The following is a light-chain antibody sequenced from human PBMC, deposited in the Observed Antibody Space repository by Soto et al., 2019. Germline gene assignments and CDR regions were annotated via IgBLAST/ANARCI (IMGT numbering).Light chain of an antibody. V-gene: IGKV3-20*01. CDR1: QSIRSNF. CDR2: GAS. J-gene: IGKJ1*01. CDR3: QQYGGSPKT. Sequence: EIVLSQSPGTLSLSPGERATLSCKASQSIRSNFLAWYQQKPGQAPRLLISGASSRAPGVADRFTGSGSGTDFTLTISSLETEDFAVYYCQQYGGSPKTFGQGTKVEI.